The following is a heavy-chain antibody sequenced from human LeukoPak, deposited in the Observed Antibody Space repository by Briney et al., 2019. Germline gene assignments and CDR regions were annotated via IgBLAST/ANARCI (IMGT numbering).Heavy chain of an antibody. J-gene: IGHJ3*01. V-gene: IGHV3-33*01. Sequence: GGSLRLSCAASGFIFSDYGMHWVRQAPGKGLEWVAVIWNDGSNTYYGDSVKGLFTISRDNSKNTVYLQTNSLRAEDTAVYYCARDNAGLVKHLDAFDLWGQGTMVTVAS. CDR1: GFIFSDYG. CDR2: IWNDGSNT. D-gene: IGHD1-26*01. CDR3: ARDNAGLVKHLDAFDL.